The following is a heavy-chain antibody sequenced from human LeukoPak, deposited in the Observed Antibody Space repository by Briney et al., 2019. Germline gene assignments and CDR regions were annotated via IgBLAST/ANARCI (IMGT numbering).Heavy chain of an antibody. Sequence: ASVTVSCKASGYTFTSYDINWVRQATGQGLEWMGWMNPNSGNTGYAQKFQGRVTMTRNTPISTAYMELSSLRSEDTAVYYCARVRATRVRGAQYYFDYWGQGTLVTVSS. CDR1: GYTFTSYD. J-gene: IGHJ4*02. CDR3: ARVRATRVRGAQYYFDY. V-gene: IGHV1-8*01. D-gene: IGHD3-10*01. CDR2: MNPNSGNT.